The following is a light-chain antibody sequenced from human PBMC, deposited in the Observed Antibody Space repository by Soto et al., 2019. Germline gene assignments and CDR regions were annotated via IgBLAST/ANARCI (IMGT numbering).Light chain of an antibody. V-gene: IGLV2-23*01. CDR3: CSYAGSSTDVV. CDR2: EGS. CDR1: SSDVGSYNL. J-gene: IGLJ2*01. Sequence: QPASVSGSSGQSITISCTGTSSDVGSYNLVSWYQQHPGKAPKLMIYEGSKRPSGVSNRFSGSKSGNTASLTISGLQAEDEADYYCCSYAGSSTDVVFGGGTKLTVL.